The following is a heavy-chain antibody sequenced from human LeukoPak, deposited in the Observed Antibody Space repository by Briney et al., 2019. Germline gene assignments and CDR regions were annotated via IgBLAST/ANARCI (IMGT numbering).Heavy chain of an antibody. CDR1: GFTFSSSW. CDR3: ARDLAAMVPLDY. V-gene: IGHV3-7*03. CDR2: IRQDGNEK. J-gene: IGHJ4*02. D-gene: IGHD5-18*01. Sequence: GGSLRLSCAASGFTFSSSWMSWVRRAPGKGLEWVANIRQDGNEKYFADSVKGRFTISRDDAKNSLFLQINSLRAEDTAVYYCARDLAAMVPLDYWGQGTLVTVSS.